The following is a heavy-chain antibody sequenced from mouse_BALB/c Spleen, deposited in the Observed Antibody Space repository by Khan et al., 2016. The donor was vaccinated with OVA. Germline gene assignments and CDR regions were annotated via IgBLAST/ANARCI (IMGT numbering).Heavy chain of an antibody. V-gene: IGHV3-8*02. D-gene: IGHD2-12*01. CDR3: ARSYCSWAMDY. J-gene: IGHJ4*01. CDR1: GDSITSGF. Sequence: VQLVQSGPSLVKPSQTLSLTCSVTGDSITSGFWNWIRKSPGNKFEYLGYITYSGNIYYNPSLISRISITRDTSKSQYYLQLNSVPTEDTATYYSARSYCSWAMDYWGQGTSVTVSS. CDR2: ITYSGNI.